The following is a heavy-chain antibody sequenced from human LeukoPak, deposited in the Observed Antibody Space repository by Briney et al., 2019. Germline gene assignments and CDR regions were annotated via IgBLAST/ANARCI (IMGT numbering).Heavy chain of an antibody. Sequence: ASVKVSCKASGYTFTGYYMHWVRQAPGRGLEWMGWINPNSGGTNYAQKFQGRVTMTRDTSISTAYMELSRLRSDDTAVYYCARNFGSSWYYFDYWGQGTLVTVSS. V-gene: IGHV1-2*02. D-gene: IGHD6-13*01. CDR3: ARNFGSSWYYFDY. CDR2: INPNSGGT. CDR1: GYTFTGYY. J-gene: IGHJ4*02.